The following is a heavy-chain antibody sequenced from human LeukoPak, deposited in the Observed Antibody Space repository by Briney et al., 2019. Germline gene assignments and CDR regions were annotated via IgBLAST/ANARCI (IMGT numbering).Heavy chain of an antibody. CDR3: AKGSVRDSSGYYYYYYGMDV. CDR1: GFTFSSYA. D-gene: IGHD3-22*01. J-gene: IGHJ6*02. Sequence: PGGSLRLSCAASGFTFSSYAMSWVRQAPGKGLEWVSAISGSGGSTYYADSVKGRFTISRDNSKNTLYLQMNSLRAEDTAVYYCAKGSVRDSSGYYYYYYGMDVWGQGTTVTVSS. V-gene: IGHV3-23*01. CDR2: ISGSGGST.